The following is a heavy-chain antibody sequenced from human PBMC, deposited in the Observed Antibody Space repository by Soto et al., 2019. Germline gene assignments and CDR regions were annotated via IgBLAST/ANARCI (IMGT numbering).Heavy chain of an antibody. J-gene: IGHJ6*02. D-gene: IGHD1-26*01. CDR1: GGTFSSYI. CDR3: ARGRPRSGPPFYYYGLDV. CDR2: VIPMSGSS. Sequence: QVQLVQSGAEVKKPGPSVKVSCKASGGTFSSYIISWVRQAPGQGLEWMGRVIPMSGSSNYAQKFQGRVTITADKDTSIAYMEVRSLRSEDTAVYYCARGRPRSGPPFYYYGLDVWGQGTTVIVS. V-gene: IGHV1-69*06.